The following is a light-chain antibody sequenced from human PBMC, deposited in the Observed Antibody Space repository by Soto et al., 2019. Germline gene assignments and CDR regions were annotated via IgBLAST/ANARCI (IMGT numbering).Light chain of an antibody. V-gene: IGLV2-18*02. CDR1: GSDVGSYNR. CDR2: EVN. J-gene: IGLJ1*01. Sequence: QSVLTPPPSVSGSPGQSVAISCTGTGSDVGSYNRVSWYQQSPATAPKLIIYEVNNRPSGVPDRFSGSKSGNTASLTISGLQAEDEADYYCSSYTISSTYVFGTGTKVTVL. CDR3: SSYTISSTYV.